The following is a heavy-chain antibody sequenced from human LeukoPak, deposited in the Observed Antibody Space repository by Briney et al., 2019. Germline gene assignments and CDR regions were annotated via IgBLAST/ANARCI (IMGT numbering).Heavy chain of an antibody. CDR2: INPNSGGT. Sequence: ASVKVSCKASGYTFTGYYMHWVRQAPGQGLEWMGRINPNSGGTNYAQKFQGRVTTTRDTSISTAYMELSRLRSDDTAVYYCARDGIGNYYDSSGYYYRGHDAFDIWGQGTMVTVSS. CDR1: GYTFTGYY. CDR3: ARDGIGNYYDSSGYYYRGHDAFDI. D-gene: IGHD3-22*01. J-gene: IGHJ3*02. V-gene: IGHV1-2*06.